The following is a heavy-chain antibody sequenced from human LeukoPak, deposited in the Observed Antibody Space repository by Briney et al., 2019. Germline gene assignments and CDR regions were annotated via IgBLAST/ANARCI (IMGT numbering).Heavy chain of an antibody. V-gene: IGHV3-64*01. CDR2: ISSNGGST. J-gene: IGHJ4*02. D-gene: IGHD5-24*01. Sequence: GGSLRLSCAASGFTFSSYAMHWVRQAPGKGLEYVSAISSNGGSTYYANSVKGRFTISRDSSKNTLYLQMGSLRAEDMAVYYCARGSETNYFDYWGQGTLVTVSS. CDR1: GFTFSSYA. CDR3: ARGSETNYFDY.